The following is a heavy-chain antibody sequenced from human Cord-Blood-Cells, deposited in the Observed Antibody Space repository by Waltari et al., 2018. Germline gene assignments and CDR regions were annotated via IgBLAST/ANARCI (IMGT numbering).Heavy chain of an antibody. J-gene: IGHJ6*02. V-gene: IGHV1-2*04. CDR3: ARDRGNFLFHYYGMDV. CDR2: INPNSGGT. Sequence: QVQLVQSGAEVKKPGASVKVSCKASGYTFTGYYMHWVRQAPGQGLEWMGWINPNSGGTNYSQKFQGWVTMTRDTSISTAYMELSRLRSDDTAVYYCARDRGNFLFHYYGMDVWGQGTTVTVSS. D-gene: IGHD2-21*02. CDR1: GYTFTGYY.